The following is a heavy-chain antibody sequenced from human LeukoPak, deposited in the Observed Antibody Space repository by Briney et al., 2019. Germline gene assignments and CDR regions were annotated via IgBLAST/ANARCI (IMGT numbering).Heavy chain of an antibody. V-gene: IGHV4-38-2*02. CDR3: ARPPAAGTGGWFDP. CDR2: INHSGST. Sequence: SETLSLTCTVSGYSISSGYYWSWIRQPPGKGLEWIGEINHSGSTNYNPSLKSRVTISVDTSKNQFSLKLSSVTAADTAVYYCARPPAAGTGGWFDPWGQGTLVTVSS. D-gene: IGHD6-13*01. J-gene: IGHJ5*02. CDR1: GYSISSGYY.